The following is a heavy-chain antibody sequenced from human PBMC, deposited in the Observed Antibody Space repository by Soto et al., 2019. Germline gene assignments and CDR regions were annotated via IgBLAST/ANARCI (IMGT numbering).Heavy chain of an antibody. CDR2: IYWDDDK. Sequence: QITMKESGPTLVKPTQTLTLTCTFSGFSLSTSGVGVGWIRQPPGKALDWLALIYWDDDKRYSPSVKSRLTITKDNSKNQVVLTMTNMDPVDTATYYCAHGTVTTGFDYWGQGTLVTVSS. CDR1: GFSLSTSGVG. D-gene: IGHD4-17*01. V-gene: IGHV2-5*02. CDR3: AHGTVTTGFDY. J-gene: IGHJ4*02.